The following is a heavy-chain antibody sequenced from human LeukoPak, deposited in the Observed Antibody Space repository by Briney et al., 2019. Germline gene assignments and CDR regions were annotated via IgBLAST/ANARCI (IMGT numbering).Heavy chain of an antibody. Sequence: GRSLRLSCAASGFTFSSYGMHWVRQAPGKGLEWVAVISYDGSNKYYADSVKGRFTISRDNSKNTLYLQMNSLRAEDTAVYYCAKDDWDVGVVTAPTSASDDDAFDIWGQGTMVTVSS. J-gene: IGHJ3*02. CDR1: GFTFSSYG. D-gene: IGHD2-21*02. CDR2: ISYDGSNK. V-gene: IGHV3-30*18. CDR3: AKDDWDVGVVTAPTSASDDDAFDI.